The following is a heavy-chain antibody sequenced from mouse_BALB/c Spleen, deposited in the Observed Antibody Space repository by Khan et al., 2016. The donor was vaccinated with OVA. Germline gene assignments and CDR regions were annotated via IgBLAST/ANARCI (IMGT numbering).Heavy chain of an antibody. CDR2: IWSGGST. Sequence: QVQLKQSGPGLVQPSQSLSITCTVSGFSLTTYGVHWVRQSPGKGLEWLGVIWSGGSTDYNAAFISRLSISKDNSKSQVFFKMNSLQANDTAIYYCDRNYEYYEGFAYWGQGTLVTVSA. D-gene: IGHD2-4*01. CDR1: GFSLTTYG. V-gene: IGHV2-2*02. CDR3: DRNYEYYEGFAY. J-gene: IGHJ3*01.